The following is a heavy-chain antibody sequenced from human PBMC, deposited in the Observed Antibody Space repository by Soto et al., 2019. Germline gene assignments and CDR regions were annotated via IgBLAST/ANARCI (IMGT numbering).Heavy chain of an antibody. D-gene: IGHD1-26*01. CDR3: AKAISRERQIDY. CDR1: GFTFSNYA. J-gene: IGHJ4*02. CDR2: ISSTAAGA. Sequence: EVQLLESGGGLVQPGGSLRLSCAASGFTFSNYAMRWVRQTPGQGLECVSTISSTAAGADDADSVKGRFTISRDNSKNALYRQMNSLRAEDTAVYYWAKAISRERQIDYWGQGTLVTVSS. V-gene: IGHV3-23*01.